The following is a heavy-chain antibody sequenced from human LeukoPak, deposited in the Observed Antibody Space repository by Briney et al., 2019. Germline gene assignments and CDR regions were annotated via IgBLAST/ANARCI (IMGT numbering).Heavy chain of an antibody. D-gene: IGHD3-3*01. Sequence: PSETLSLTCTVSGGSISSSSYYWGWIRQPPGKGLEWIGSIYYSGSTYYNPSLKSRVTISVDTSKNQFSLKLSSVTAADTAVYYCARHGSVWGYYDFWSGYQTSGMDVWGQGTTVTVSS. CDR2: IYYSGST. J-gene: IGHJ6*02. CDR1: GGSISSSSYY. CDR3: ARHGSVWGYYDFWSGYQTSGMDV. V-gene: IGHV4-39*01.